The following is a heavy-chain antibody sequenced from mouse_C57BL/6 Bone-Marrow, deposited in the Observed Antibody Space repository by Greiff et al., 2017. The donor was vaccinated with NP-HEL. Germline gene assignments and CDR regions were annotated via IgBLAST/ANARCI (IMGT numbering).Heavy chain of an antibody. CDR1: GYSFTGYY. V-gene: IGHV1-42*01. J-gene: IGHJ2*01. CDR2: INPSTGGT. CDR3: ARTDFDY. Sequence: VQLQQSGPELVKPGASVKISCKASGYSFTGYYMNWVKQSPEKSLEWIGEINPSTGGTTYNQKFKAKATLTVDKSSSTAYMQHKSLTSEDSAVYYCARTDFDYWGQGTTLTVSS.